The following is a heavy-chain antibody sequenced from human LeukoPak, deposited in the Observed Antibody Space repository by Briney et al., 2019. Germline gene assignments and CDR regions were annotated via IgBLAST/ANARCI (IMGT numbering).Heavy chain of an antibody. Sequence: PSETLSLTCAVYGGSFSGYYWSWIRQPPGKGLEWIGEINHSGSTNYNPSLKSRVTISVDTSKIQFSLKLSSVTAADTSVYYCARQDLYYYYMDVWGKGTTVTVSS. CDR3: ARQDLYYYYMDV. J-gene: IGHJ6*03. CDR1: GGSFSGYY. CDR2: INHSGST. V-gene: IGHV4-34*01.